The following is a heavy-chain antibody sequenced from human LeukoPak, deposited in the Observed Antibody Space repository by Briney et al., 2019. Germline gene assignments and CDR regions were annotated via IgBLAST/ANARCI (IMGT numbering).Heavy chain of an antibody. CDR3: VRGGRRHDSSAYTESPDY. CDR2: TKVDGSER. J-gene: IGHJ4*02. Sequence: GGSRRLSCVASGLEESNVQWMSWVRQAPGKGLEWVANTKVDGSERYYVDSVKGRFTISRDNAKNSVYLQMDSLRAEDTAVYYCVRGGRRHDSSAYTESPDYWGQGTLVTVSS. D-gene: IGHD3-22*01. V-gene: IGHV3-7*01. CDR1: GLEESNVQW.